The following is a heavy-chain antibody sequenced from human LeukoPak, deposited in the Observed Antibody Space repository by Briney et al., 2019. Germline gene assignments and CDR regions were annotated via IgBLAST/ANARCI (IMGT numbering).Heavy chain of an antibody. Sequence: PSETLSLTCAVYGGSFSGYYWSWIRQPPGKGLEWIGEINHSGSTNYNPSLKSRVTISVDTSKNQFSLKLSSVTAVDTAVYYCARIYCSSTSSLSMDVWGQGTTVTVS. CDR3: ARIYCSSTSSLSMDV. J-gene: IGHJ6*02. CDR1: GGSFSGYY. D-gene: IGHD2-2*01. V-gene: IGHV4-34*01. CDR2: INHSGST.